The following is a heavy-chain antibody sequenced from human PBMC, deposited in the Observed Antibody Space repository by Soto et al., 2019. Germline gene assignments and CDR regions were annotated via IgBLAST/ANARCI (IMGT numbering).Heavy chain of an antibody. D-gene: IGHD3-22*01. Sequence: GASVKVSCKASGYTFTSSYMHWVRQAPGQGLEWMGVINPSGGSITYAQKFQGRVTMTRDTSTSTVYMELSSLRSEDTAGYYCARDHYYDRSGYYNHHSGRDVGGQGTTVTVSS. CDR1: GYTFTSSY. CDR3: ARDHYYDRSGYYNHHSGRDV. J-gene: IGHJ6*02. V-gene: IGHV1-46*03. CDR2: INPSGGSI.